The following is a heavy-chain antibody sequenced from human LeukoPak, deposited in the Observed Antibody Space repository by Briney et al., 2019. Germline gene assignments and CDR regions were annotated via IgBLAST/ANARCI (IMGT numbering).Heavy chain of an antibody. CDR2: INGRGDGR. Sequence: GGSLRLSCAASCFIFSSFAMTWVRLSPGKGLEWVSSINGRGDGRFYETSEKRRFTSPSDNSKNTVDLKLNRLRDGDTALYYGAKYSPRPEGRPPYYFDYWGLGTLVTVSS. CDR1: CFIFSSFA. CDR3: AKYSPRPEGRPPYYFDY. D-gene: IGHD1-14*01. V-gene: IGHV3-23*01. J-gene: IGHJ4*02.